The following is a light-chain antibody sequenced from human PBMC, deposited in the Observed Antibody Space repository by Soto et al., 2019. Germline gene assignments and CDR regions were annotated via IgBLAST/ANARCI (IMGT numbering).Light chain of an antibody. J-gene: IGKJ2*01. Sequence: EIVMTQSPATLSVSPGERATLSCRSSQSISSNLAWYQQKPGQAPRLLVYGASMRATSFPARFSGSGSGTEFTLTISSLQSEDFAVYYCHQYNNWPYTFGQGTKLEIK. V-gene: IGKV3-15*01. CDR1: QSISSN. CDR3: HQYNNWPYT. CDR2: GAS.